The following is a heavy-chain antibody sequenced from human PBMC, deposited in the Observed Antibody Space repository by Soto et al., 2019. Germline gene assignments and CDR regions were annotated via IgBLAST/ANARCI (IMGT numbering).Heavy chain of an antibody. J-gene: IGHJ3*01. V-gene: IGHV4-39*01. CDR3: ARSPTAVTTPRRDTSDV. Sequence: SETLSLTCTVSGGSISSSTYNWGWIRQPPGKRLEWIGNIYYSGSPYYNPSLKSRVTISVDTSRNQLSLKLSSVTAADTAVYYCARSPTAVTTPRRDTSDVWGQGTMVTVSS. CDR1: GGSISSSTYN. D-gene: IGHD4-17*01. CDR2: IYYSGSP.